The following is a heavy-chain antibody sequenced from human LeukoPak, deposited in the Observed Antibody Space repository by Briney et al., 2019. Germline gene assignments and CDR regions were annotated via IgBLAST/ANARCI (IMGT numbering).Heavy chain of an antibody. Sequence: SHTLSLTCTVSGGSISSGSYYWSWIRQPAGKGLEWIGRIYTSGSTNYNPSLKSRVTISVDTSKDQFSLKLSSVTAADTAVYYCARDRVAEYQLLWGIDYYYYMDVWGKGTTVTISS. CDR3: ARDRVAEYQLLWGIDYYYYMDV. V-gene: IGHV4-61*02. D-gene: IGHD2-2*01. J-gene: IGHJ6*03. CDR2: IYTSGST. CDR1: GGSISSGSYY.